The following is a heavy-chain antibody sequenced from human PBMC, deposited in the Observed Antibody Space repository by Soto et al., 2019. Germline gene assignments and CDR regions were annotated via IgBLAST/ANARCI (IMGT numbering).Heavy chain of an antibody. Sequence: QLQLQESGPGLVKPSETLSLTCTVSGGSISSSSYYWGWIRQPPGKGLEWIGNIYYSGSTYYNPSLKSRVHVSVDTSKNQFSLKLSSVTAADTAVYYCARGYIVRGVMSWFDPWGQGTLVTVSS. CDR1: GGSISSSSYY. V-gene: IGHV4-39*01. J-gene: IGHJ5*02. CDR2: IYYSGST. D-gene: IGHD3-10*01. CDR3: ARGYIVRGVMSWFDP.